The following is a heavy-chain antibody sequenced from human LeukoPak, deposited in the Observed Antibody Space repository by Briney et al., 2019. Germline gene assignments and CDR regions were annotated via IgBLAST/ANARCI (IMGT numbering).Heavy chain of an antibody. D-gene: IGHD3-10*01. CDR1: GGSFSGYS. V-gene: IGHV4-34*01. Sequence: ASETLSPTCAVSGGSFSGYSWTWIRQPPGRGLEWIGEIDDTGSATYNPSLQSRVTMSVDTSKRQFSLTLTSVTAADRAVYYCAREVPYYSASGRRRYVFDFWGQGSLVTVSS. CDR2: IDDTGSA. J-gene: IGHJ4*02. CDR3: AREVPYYSASGRRRYVFDF.